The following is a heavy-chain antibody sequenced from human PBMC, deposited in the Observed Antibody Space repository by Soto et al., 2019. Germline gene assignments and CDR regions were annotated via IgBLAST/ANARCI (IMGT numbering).Heavy chain of an antibody. CDR2: ISYDGTNK. Sequence: LVESGGGVVQPGGSLRLSCAASAFTFRSYGMHWVRQAPGKGLEWVAVISYDGTNKYYADSVKGRFTISRDNSKNTLYLQMKSLRGEDTAVYYCIRSGNSHSFDYYYNMDVRGQGTTVTFSS. J-gene: IGHJ6*02. CDR1: AFTFRSYG. V-gene: IGHV3-30*03. D-gene: IGHD3-10*01. CDR3: IRSGNSHSFDYYYNMDV.